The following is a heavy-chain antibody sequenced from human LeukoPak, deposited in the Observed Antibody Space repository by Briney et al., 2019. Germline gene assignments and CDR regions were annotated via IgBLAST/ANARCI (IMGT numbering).Heavy chain of an antibody. CDR1: GYSISSGYY. J-gene: IGHJ4*02. D-gene: IGHD3-22*01. CDR3: AREVQNYYDSSGYYRTGLFDY. CDR2: IYHSGST. V-gene: IGHV4-38-2*02. Sequence: SETLSLTCTVSGYSISSGYYWGWIRQPPGKGLEWIGSIYHSGSTYYNPSLKSRVTISVDTSKNQFSLKLSSVTAADTAVYYCAREVQNYYDSSGYYRTGLFDYWGQGTLVTVSS.